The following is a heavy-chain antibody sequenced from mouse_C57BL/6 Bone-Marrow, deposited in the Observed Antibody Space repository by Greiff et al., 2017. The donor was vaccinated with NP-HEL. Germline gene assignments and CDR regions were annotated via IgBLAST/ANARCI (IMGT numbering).Heavy chain of an antibody. V-gene: IGHV14-2*01. CDR2: IDPEDGET. Sequence: VQLQQSGAELVKPGASVKLSCTASGFNIKDYYMHWVKQRTEQGLEWIGRIDPEDGETKYAPKFQGKATITADTSSNTAYLQLSSLTSEDTAVYYSASLFITTGYYYAMDYWGQGTSVTVSS. CDR3: ASLFITTGYYYAMDY. D-gene: IGHD1-1*01. J-gene: IGHJ4*01. CDR1: GFNIKDYY.